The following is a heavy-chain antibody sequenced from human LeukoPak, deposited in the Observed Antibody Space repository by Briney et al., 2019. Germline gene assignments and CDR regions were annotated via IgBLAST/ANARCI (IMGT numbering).Heavy chain of an antibody. J-gene: IGHJ4*02. CDR3: ARGRAYCGGDCYWKYYFDY. Sequence: ASVKVSCKASGYTFTSYDINWVRQATGQGLEWMGWMNPNSGYTGYAQKFQGRVTMTRNTSISTAYMELSSLRSEDTAVYYCARGRAYCGGDCYWKYYFDYWGQGTLVTVSS. CDR2: MNPNSGYT. V-gene: IGHV1-8*01. D-gene: IGHD2-21*02. CDR1: GYTFTSYD.